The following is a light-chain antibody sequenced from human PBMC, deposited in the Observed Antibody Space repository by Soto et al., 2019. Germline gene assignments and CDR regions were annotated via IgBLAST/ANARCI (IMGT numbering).Light chain of an antibody. J-gene: IGKJ5*01. V-gene: IGKV3-15*01. CDR3: HQYNKWPPIT. CDR2: DAS. Sequence: EIVLTQSPCALSLSPGERATLSCRASHSVRSDLAWYQQKPGQSPRLLIFDASTRATGIPARFSGSGSGTEFTLTISNLQSEDFAVYYCHQYNKWPPITFGQGTRLAI. CDR1: HSVRSD.